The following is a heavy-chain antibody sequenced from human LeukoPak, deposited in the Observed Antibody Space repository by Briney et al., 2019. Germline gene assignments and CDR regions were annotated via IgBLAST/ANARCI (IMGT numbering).Heavy chain of an antibody. CDR2: INPNSGGT. CDR3: ARELTGEYYYGSGRPTPSHYYYYYGMDV. J-gene: IGHJ6*02. CDR1: GYTFTGYY. Sequence: ASVKVSCKASGYTFTGYYMHWVRQAPGQGLEWMGWINPNSGGTNHAQKFQGRVTMTRDTSISTAYMELSRLRSDDTAVYYCARELTGEYYYGSGRPTPSHYYYYYGMDVWGQGTTVTVSS. V-gene: IGHV1-2*02. D-gene: IGHD3-10*01.